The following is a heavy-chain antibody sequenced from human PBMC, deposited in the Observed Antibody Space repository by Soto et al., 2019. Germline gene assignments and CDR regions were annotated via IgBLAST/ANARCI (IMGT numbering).Heavy chain of an antibody. D-gene: IGHD3-22*01. V-gene: IGHV2-5*02. J-gene: IGHJ4*02. CDR2: IYWDDSK. Sequence: QITLKESGPTVVKPTQTLTLTCTFSGFSLSASGVGVAWIRQPPGKALEWLALIYWDDSKYYSPSLKSRLSITKDTSANQVVLTLTNVDPVDTATYYCAHRRTRSPPWFWGQGTLVTVSS. CDR3: AHRRTRSPPWF. CDR1: GFSLSASGVG.